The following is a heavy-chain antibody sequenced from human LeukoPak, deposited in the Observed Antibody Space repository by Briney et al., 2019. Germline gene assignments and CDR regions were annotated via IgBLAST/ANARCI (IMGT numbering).Heavy chain of an antibody. CDR3: ARDPSNTSGRMIWFDS. D-gene: IGHD2-2*01. V-gene: IGHV1-18*01. Sequence: ASVEVSCKASGYTFTRHGISWVRQAPGQGLEWMGWISGYNGDTKFAQKFQGRVSMTTDTSTSTAYMEVRSLRSDDTAMYYCARDPSNTSGRMIWFDSWGQGTLVTV. CDR1: GYTFTRHG. CDR2: ISGYNGDT. J-gene: IGHJ5*01.